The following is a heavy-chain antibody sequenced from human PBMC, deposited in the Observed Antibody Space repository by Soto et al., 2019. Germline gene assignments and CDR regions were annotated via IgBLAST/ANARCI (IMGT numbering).Heavy chain of an antibody. V-gene: IGHV1-69*12. J-gene: IGHJ6*02. CDR3: ARPTYYDFWSGYQTGYYYYGMDV. CDR2: IIPIIGTA. Sequence: QVQLVQSGAEVKKPGSSVKVSCKASGGTFSSYGISWVRQAPGQGLEWMGGIIPIIGTANYAQKFQGRVTLTADESKSTAYMELSSLRSEDTAVYYCARPTYYDFWSGYQTGYYYYGMDVWGQGTTVTVSS. CDR1: GGTFSSYG. D-gene: IGHD3-3*01.